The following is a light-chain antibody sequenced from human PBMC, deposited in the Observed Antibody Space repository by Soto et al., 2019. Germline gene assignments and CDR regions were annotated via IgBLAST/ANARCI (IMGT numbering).Light chain of an antibody. V-gene: IGKV3-15*01. CDR3: QHYSDWPLT. J-gene: IGKJ4*01. Sequence: EIVMTQSPATLSVSPGEGATLSCRASHGIGTALAWYQQKPGQTPRLLMYGASIRATGVPARFSGSASGTEFTLTITSLQSEDFAVYYCQHYSDWPLTFGGGNKVE. CDR1: HGIGTA. CDR2: GAS.